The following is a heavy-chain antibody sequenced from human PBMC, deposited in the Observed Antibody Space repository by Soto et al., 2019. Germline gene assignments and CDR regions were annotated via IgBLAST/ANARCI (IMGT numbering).Heavy chain of an antibody. CDR2: IYYSGST. J-gene: IGHJ5*02. Sequence: SETLSLTCTVSGGSISSYYWSWIRQPPGKGLEWIGYIYYSGSTNYNPSLKSRVTISVDTSKNQFSLKLGSVTAADTAVYYCARDPGTNWFDPWGQGTLVTVSS. D-gene: IGHD1-1*01. CDR3: ARDPGTNWFDP. V-gene: IGHV4-59*01. CDR1: GGSISSYY.